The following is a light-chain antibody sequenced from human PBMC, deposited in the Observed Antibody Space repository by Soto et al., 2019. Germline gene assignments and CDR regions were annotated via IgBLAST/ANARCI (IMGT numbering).Light chain of an antibody. Sequence: DIPMTQSPSTLSASIGDRVTITCRASQTINNWLAWYQQKPGKAPNLLIYHASNLETGVPSRFSGSAFGTEFTLTISSLPPDDFATYYCQHYNSYPWTFGQGTKVEI. CDR3: QHYNSYPWT. CDR1: QTINNW. V-gene: IGKV1-5*01. J-gene: IGKJ1*01. CDR2: HAS.